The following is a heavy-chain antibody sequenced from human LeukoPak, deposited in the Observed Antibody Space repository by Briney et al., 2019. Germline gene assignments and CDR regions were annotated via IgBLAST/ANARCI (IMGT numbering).Heavy chain of an antibody. Sequence: SETLSLACSVSGGSVSSGSYYWSWIRQPPGKGPEWIGYIHYSGSTKYNPSLKGRVTISLDTSKNQFSLKLNSVTAADTAVYYCVRSPSVGATTIDHWGQGTLVTVSS. J-gene: IGHJ5*02. D-gene: IGHD1-26*01. CDR3: VRSPSVGATTIDH. V-gene: IGHV4-61*01. CDR1: GGSVSSGSYY. CDR2: IHYSGST.